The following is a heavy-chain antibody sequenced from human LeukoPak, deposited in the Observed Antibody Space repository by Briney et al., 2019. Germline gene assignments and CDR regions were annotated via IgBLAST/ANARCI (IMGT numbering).Heavy chain of an antibody. CDR1: GFTFSTYW. J-gene: IGHJ4*02. D-gene: IGHD2-2*02. Sequence: GGSLRLSCAASGFTFSTYWMRWVRQAPGKGLVWVSRISSDGSSTNYADSVKGRFTISRDNAKNTLYLQMNSLRAEDTAMYYCEGRYCSSTSCSTNWGQGTLVTVSS. V-gene: IGHV3-74*01. CDR3: EGRYCSSTSCSTN. CDR2: ISSDGSST.